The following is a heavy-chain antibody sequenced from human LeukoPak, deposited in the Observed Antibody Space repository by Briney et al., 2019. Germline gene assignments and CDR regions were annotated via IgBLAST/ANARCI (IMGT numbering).Heavy chain of an antibody. D-gene: IGHD2-15*01. V-gene: IGHV3-11*01. J-gene: IGHJ5*02. Sequence: GGSLRLSCAASGFTFSDYYMSWIRQAPGKGLEWVSYISSGGSTIYYADSVKGRFTISRDNAKNSLYLQMNSLRAEDTAVYYWARAHFEVVAATGWFDPWGQGTLVTGSS. CDR2: ISSGGSTI. CDR3: ARAHFEVVAATGWFDP. CDR1: GFTFSDYY.